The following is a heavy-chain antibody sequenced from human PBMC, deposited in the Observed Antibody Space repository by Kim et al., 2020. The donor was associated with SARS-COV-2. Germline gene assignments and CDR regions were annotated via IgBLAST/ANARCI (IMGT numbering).Heavy chain of an antibody. V-gene: IGHV3-66*01. CDR2: IYIGGNT. J-gene: IGHJ4*02. Sequence: GGSLRLSCAASGFFVSGNYMSWVRQSARKGLEWVAVIYIGGNTFYADSVKGRFIISRDNSKNTLYLQMSSLGAEDTAVYYCARTGTLGFGTRTYSPPNSWGQGTLVTVSS. CDR1: GFFVSGNY. CDR3: ARTGTLGFGTRTYSPPNS. D-gene: IGHD3-10*01.